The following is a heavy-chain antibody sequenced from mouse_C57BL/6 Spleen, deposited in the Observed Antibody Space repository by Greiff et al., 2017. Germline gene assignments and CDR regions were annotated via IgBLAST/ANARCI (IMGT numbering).Heavy chain of an antibody. CDR2: IDPSDSYT. D-gene: IGHD1-1*01. J-gene: IGHJ2*01. Sequence: QVQLQQPGAELVKPGASVKLSCKASGYTFTSYWMQWVKQRPGQGLEWIGEIDPSDSYTNYNQKFKGKATLTVDTSSSTAYLQLSSLTSEDSAVYYCARGSSSLFDYWGKGTTLTVSS. CDR1: GYTFTSYW. CDR3: ARGSSSLFDY. V-gene: IGHV1-50*01.